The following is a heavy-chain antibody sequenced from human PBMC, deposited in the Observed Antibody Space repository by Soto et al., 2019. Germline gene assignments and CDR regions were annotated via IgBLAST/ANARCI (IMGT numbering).Heavy chain of an antibody. CDR1: GDSITSYY. D-gene: IGHD4-17*01. J-gene: IGHJ4*02. V-gene: IGHV4-59*01. CDR2: IYYSGST. CDR3: ARSSYGDFY. Sequence: SETLSLTCSVSGDSITSYYWSWIRQPPGKGLEWIGYIYYSGSTSYNPSLNSRVTISVDTSKNQFYLKLSSVTTADTAVYYCARSSYGDFYWGQGSLVTVSS.